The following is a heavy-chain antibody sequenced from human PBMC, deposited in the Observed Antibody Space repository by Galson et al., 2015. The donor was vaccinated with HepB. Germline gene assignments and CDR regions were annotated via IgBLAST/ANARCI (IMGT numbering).Heavy chain of an antibody. J-gene: IGHJ6*02. D-gene: IGHD4-23*01. CDR1: GGSISSYY. V-gene: IGHV4-4*07. CDR3: ARDPVSSWLRWSADDYYGMDV. Sequence: SETLSLTCTVSGGSISSYYWSWIRQPAGKGLEWIGRIYTSGSTNYNPSLKSRVTMSVDTSKNQFSLKLSSVTAADTAVYYCARDPVSSWLRWSADDYYGMDVWGQGTTVTVSS. CDR2: IYTSGST.